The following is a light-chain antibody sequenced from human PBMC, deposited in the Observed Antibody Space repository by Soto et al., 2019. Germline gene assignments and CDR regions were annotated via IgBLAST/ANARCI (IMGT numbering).Light chain of an antibody. J-gene: IGKJ4*01. CDR1: QVISSC. V-gene: IGKV1D-16*01. CDR2: AAS. CDR3: QLYDRYART. Sequence: DIQMTQSPSSLSASVGDRVTITCRASQVISSCLAWYQQKPGTAPKSLIYAASTLQSGITSRFSGSGYGTGFTLTISILQPEDFETDYCQLYDRYARTFGGGNKV.